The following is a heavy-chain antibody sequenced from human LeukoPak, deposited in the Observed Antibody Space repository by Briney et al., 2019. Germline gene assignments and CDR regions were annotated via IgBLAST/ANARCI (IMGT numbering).Heavy chain of an antibody. J-gene: IGHJ4*02. Sequence: ASVKVSCKASGYTFTSYDINWVRQATGQGLEWMGWMNPNSGNTGYAQKFQGRVTMTRNTSISTAYMELSSLRSEDTAVYYCARGWLAETTVVTPCNYWGQGTLVTVSS. CDR2: MNPNSGNT. CDR3: ARGWLAETTVVTPCNY. CDR1: GYTFTSYD. D-gene: IGHD4-23*01. V-gene: IGHV1-8*01.